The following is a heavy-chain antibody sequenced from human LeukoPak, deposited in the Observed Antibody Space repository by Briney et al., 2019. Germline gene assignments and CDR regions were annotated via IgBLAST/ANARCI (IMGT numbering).Heavy chain of an antibody. CDR2: ISGSGSIS. D-gene: IGHD3-9*01. CDR1: GFTFSSYA. CDR3: ARDLDWGAFDA. V-gene: IGHV3-23*01. Sequence: GGSLRLSCAASGFTFSSYAMSWVRQAPGKGLEWVSAISGSGSISYYADSVKGRFTISRDNSKNTVSLQMNSLRAEDTALYYCARDLDWGAFDAWGQGTLVTVSS. J-gene: IGHJ5*02.